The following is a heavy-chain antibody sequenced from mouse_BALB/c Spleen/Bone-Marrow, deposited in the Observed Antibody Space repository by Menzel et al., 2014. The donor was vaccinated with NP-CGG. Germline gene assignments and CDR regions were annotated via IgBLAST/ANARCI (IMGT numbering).Heavy chain of an antibody. CDR1: GFTFSSFG. CDR2: ISSGSSTI. Sequence: EVKLVESGGGLVQPGGSRKLSCAASGFTFSSFGMHWVRQAPEKGPEWVAYISSGSSTIYYGDTVMGRFTISRDNPKNTLFLQMTSLRSEDTATYYCVRSGSSSGYFDYWGQGTTLTVSS. D-gene: IGHD1-1*01. V-gene: IGHV5-17*02. J-gene: IGHJ2*01. CDR3: VRSGSSSGYFDY.